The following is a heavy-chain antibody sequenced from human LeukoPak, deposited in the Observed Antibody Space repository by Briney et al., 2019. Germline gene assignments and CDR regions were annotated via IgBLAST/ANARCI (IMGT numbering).Heavy chain of an antibody. Sequence: PGGSLRLSCAASGFTVSSNYMSWVRQAPGKGLEWVSVIYSGGSTYYADSVKGRFTISRDNSKNTLYLQMNSLGAEDTAVFYCARTALDSSGYYSDYFDYWGQGTLVTVSS. J-gene: IGHJ4*02. CDR3: ARTALDSSGYYSDYFDY. D-gene: IGHD3-22*01. CDR2: IYSGGST. V-gene: IGHV3-53*01. CDR1: GFTVSSNY.